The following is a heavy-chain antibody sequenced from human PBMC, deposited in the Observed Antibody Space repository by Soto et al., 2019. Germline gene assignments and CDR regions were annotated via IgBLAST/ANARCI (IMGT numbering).Heavy chain of an antibody. CDR3: AASYCSDGVSCNGFDP. CDR2: INYSATT. V-gene: IGHV4-59*02. CDR1: GGSVTTY. D-gene: IGHD2-8*01. Sequence: QVQLQESGPGLVKASETLSLTCPVSGGSVTTYWGWIRQPPGKGLEWIGYINYSATTKYNSSRKSRVTISVYTSKTQVSLSLRSVTAADTAVYYCAASYCSDGVSCNGFDPWGQGILVIVSS. J-gene: IGHJ5*02.